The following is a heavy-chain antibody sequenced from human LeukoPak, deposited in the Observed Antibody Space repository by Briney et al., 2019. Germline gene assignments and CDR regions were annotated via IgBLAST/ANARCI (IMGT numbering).Heavy chain of an antibody. V-gene: IGHV4-59*01. J-gene: IGHJ4*02. CDR2: IYYRGST. CDR3: ARADYDSSAYYYNFDY. Sequence: SETLSLTCTVSGGSISGYYWSWIRQPPGKGLEWIGHIYYRGSTNYNPSLKSRVTISVDTSKNQFSLKLSSVTAADTAVYYCARADYDSSAYYYNFDYWGQGTLVTVSS. CDR1: GGSISGYY. D-gene: IGHD3-22*01.